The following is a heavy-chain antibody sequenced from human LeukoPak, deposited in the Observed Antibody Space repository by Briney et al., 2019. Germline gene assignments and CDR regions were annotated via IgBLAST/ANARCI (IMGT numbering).Heavy chain of an antibody. Sequence: SETLSLTCAVSGYSISRGYYWALIRQPPGKGLEWIGIVYHTGSTYYNPSLDSRVTISVDTSKNELSLNRKAVTAADTAVYYCARAGWIITSGIDYWGQGALVTVSS. V-gene: IGHV4-38-2*01. D-gene: IGHD3-10*01. CDR3: ARAGWIITSGIDY. CDR1: GYSISRGYY. J-gene: IGHJ4*02. CDR2: VYHTGST.